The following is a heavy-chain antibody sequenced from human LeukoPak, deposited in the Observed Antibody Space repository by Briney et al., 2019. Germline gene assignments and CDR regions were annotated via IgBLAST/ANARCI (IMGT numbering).Heavy chain of an antibody. D-gene: IGHD1-26*01. CDR1: GGSISSGGYS. CDR2: IYHSGST. CDR3: ARDSGSYYYFDY. V-gene: IGHV4-30-2*01. Sequence: PSETLSLTCAVSGGSISSGGYSWSWIRQPPGKGLEWIGYIYHSGSTFYNPSLESRVTISLDRSKNQFSLKLRSVTAADTAVYYCARDSGSYYYFDYWGQGTLVTVSS. J-gene: IGHJ4*02.